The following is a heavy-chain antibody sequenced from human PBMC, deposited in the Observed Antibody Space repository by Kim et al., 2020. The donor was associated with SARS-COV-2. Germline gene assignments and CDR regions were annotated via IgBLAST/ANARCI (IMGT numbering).Heavy chain of an antibody. CDR3: ARHISLGCSSTSCSSYGMDV. Sequence: GESLKISCKGSGYSFTSYWISWVCQMPGKGLEWMGRIDPSDSYTNYSPSFQGHVTISADKSISTAYLQWSSLKASDTAMYYCARHISLGCSSTSCSSYGMDVWGQGTTVTVSS. CDR2: IDPSDSYT. CDR1: GYSFTSYW. J-gene: IGHJ6*02. V-gene: IGHV5-10-1*01. D-gene: IGHD2-2*01.